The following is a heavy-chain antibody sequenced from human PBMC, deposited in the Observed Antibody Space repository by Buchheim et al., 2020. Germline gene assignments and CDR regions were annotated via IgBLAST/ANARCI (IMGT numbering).Heavy chain of an antibody. D-gene: IGHD3-22*01. V-gene: IGHV3-21*01. J-gene: IGHJ4*02. CDR1: GFTFSSYS. CDR3: ARGWIPYDSSGYVDY. CDR2: ISSSSSYI. Sequence: EVQLVESGGGLVKPGGSLRLSCAASGFTFSSYSMNWVRQAPGKGLEWVSSISSSSSYIYYADSGKGRFTISRDNAKNSLYMQMNSLRAEDTAVYYCARGWIPYDSSGYVDYWGQGTL.